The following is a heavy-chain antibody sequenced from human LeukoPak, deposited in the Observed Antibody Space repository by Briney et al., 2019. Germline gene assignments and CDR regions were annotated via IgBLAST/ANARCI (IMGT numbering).Heavy chain of an antibody. Sequence: SETLSLTCTVSGGSISSYYWSWIRQPPGKGLEWIGCIHYSGSTNYNPSLKSRVTISVDTSKNQFSLKLSSVTAADTAVYYCARARDSSTYYYDSTRGYFDYWGQGTLVTVSS. J-gene: IGHJ4*02. V-gene: IGHV4-59*08. CDR1: GGSISSYY. CDR3: ARARDSSTYYYDSTRGYFDY. D-gene: IGHD3-22*01. CDR2: IHYSGST.